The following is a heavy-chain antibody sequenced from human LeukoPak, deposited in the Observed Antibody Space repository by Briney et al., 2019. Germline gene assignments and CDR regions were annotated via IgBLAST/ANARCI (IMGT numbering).Heavy chain of an antibody. CDR1: GFTFSTYS. J-gene: IGHJ3*02. D-gene: IGHD3-10*01. V-gene: IGHV3-21*06. CDR2: IATSSDYI. Sequence: GGSLRLSCAASGFTFSTYSMNWVRQAPGKGLEWVSSIATSSDYIYYAGSLKGRFTISRDNAKNSLYLHKNSLRPDDTAVYYCARGRSITILRGVAISDGFDIWGQGTKVTVS. CDR3: ARGRSITILRGVAISDGFDI.